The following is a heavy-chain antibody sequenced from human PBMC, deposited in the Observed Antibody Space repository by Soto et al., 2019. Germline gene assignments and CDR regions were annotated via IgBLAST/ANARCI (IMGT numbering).Heavy chain of an antibody. CDR1: GFTFSSYG. CDR2: IWYDGSKK. D-gene: IGHD4-17*01. CDR3: ARVPTVTPVFFDY. Sequence: QVQLVESGGGVVQPGRSLRLSCAASGFTFSSYGMHWVRQAPGKGLEWVAVIWYDGSKKYYADSVKGRFTISRDNSKNTLYLQMNSLRAEDTAVYYCARVPTVTPVFFDYWGQGTLVTVSS. J-gene: IGHJ4*02. V-gene: IGHV3-33*01.